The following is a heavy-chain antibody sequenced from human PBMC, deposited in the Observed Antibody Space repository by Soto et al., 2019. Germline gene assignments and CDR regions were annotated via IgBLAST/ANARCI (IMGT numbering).Heavy chain of an antibody. J-gene: IGHJ5*02. CDR2: INHSGAT. CDR3: ARRWLFRHFDP. D-gene: IGHD5-12*01. V-gene: IGHV4-34*01. Sequence: PSETLSLTCAVYGGSFSGYYWSWIRQPPGKGLEWIGEINHSGATNYNPSLKSRVTISVDTPQNQFSLKFNSVTAADTAVYYCARRWLFRHFDPWGQGTPVTVSS. CDR1: GGSFSGYY.